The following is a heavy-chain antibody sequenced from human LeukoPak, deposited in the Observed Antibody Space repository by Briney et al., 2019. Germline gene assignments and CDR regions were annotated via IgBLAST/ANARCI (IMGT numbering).Heavy chain of an antibody. Sequence: GASVKGSCKASGYTFTSYYMHWVRQAPGQGLGWMGIINPSGGSTSYAQKFQGRVTMTRDMSTSTVYMELSSLRSEDTAVYYCARESQGYSYGFDYWGQGTLVTVSS. J-gene: IGHJ4*02. CDR2: INPSGGST. D-gene: IGHD5-18*01. CDR1: GYTFTSYY. V-gene: IGHV1-46*01. CDR3: ARESQGYSYGFDY.